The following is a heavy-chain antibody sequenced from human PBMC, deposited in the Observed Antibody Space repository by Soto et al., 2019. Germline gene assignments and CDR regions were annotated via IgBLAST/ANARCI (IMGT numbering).Heavy chain of an antibody. D-gene: IGHD1-26*01. CDR3: ARQVGPSVS. J-gene: IGHJ5*02. Sequence: QVQLLESGPGLVKPSQTLSLTCTVSGDSISSGQYYLSWVRQPPGKGLQWIGYIYYTGSTYYKPSLKSRSSISLDTSKNQFSLKLSSVTAADTAVYYRARQVGPSVSWGQGTLVTVSS. CDR1: GDSISSGQYY. CDR2: IYYTGST. V-gene: IGHV4-30-4*01.